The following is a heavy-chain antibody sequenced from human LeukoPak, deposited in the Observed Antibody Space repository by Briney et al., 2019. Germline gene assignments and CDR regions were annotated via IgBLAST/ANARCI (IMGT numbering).Heavy chain of an antibody. J-gene: IGHJ4*02. Sequence: GGSLRLSCAASGFTFDDYGMSWVRQAPGKGLEWVSGINWNGGSTGYADSVKGRFTISRDNAKNSLYLQMNSLRAEDTAMYYCARARGTDHGDYGLPFDYWDQGTLVTVSS. CDR1: GFTFDDYG. D-gene: IGHD4-17*01. V-gene: IGHV3-20*04. CDR3: ARARGTDHGDYGLPFDY. CDR2: INWNGGST.